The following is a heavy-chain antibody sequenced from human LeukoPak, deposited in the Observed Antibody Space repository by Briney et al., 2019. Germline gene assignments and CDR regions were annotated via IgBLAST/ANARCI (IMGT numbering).Heavy chain of an antibody. V-gene: IGHV3-53*01. D-gene: IGHD3-16*01. J-gene: IGHJ3*02. Sequence: TGGSLRLSCAASGFSFNTFALTWVRQAPGKGLEWVSVIYSGGRTYYADSVKGRFTISRDNSKNTMFLQMNSLRAEDTAVYYCARSWGFAFDIWGQGTMVTVSS. CDR3: ARSWGFAFDI. CDR1: GFSFNTFA. CDR2: IYSGGRT.